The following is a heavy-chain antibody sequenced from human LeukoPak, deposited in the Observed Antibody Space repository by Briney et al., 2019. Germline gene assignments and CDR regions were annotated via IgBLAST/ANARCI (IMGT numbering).Heavy chain of an antibody. CDR2: FYNSGRS. V-gene: IGHV4-59*01. Sequence: SETLSLTCTVSGGSISDYYRGWIRQPPGKGLEWIGYFYNSGRSTYNPSLKSRVTISADTSKNHFSLKLNSVTTADTAVYYCTRGAGWLIDYWGQGILVTVPS. J-gene: IGHJ4*02. CDR3: TRGAGWLIDY. CDR1: GGSISDYY. D-gene: IGHD3-16*01.